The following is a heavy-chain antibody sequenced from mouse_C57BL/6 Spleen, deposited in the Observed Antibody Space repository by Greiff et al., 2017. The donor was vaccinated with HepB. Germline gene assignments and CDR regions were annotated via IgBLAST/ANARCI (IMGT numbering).Heavy chain of an antibody. CDR1: GYTFTDYN. J-gene: IGHJ2*01. CDR3: ARSGRYSNYFDY. V-gene: IGHV1-18*01. CDR2: IIPNNGGT. Sequence: EVQLQQSGPELVKPGASVKIPCKASGYTFTDYNMDWVKQSHGKSLEWIGDIIPNNGGTIYNHKFTGKSTLTVDKSSSTAYMELSSLTSADTAFFDCARSGRYSNYFDYWGQGTTLTVSS. D-gene: IGHD2-5*01.